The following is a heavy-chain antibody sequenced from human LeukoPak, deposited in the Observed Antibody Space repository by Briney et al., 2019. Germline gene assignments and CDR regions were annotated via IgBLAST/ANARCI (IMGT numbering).Heavy chain of an antibody. Sequence: PGGSLRLSCAVSGFTFSSYAMHWVRQAPGKGLEWVAVISYDGSNKYYADSVKGRFTISRDNSKNTLYLQMNSLRAEDTAVYYCARDHRTTGTTWEGDYYYYGMDVWGQGTTVTVSS. V-gene: IGHV3-30*04. D-gene: IGHD1-1*01. CDR3: ARDHRTTGTTWEGDYYYYGMDV. J-gene: IGHJ6*02. CDR2: ISYDGSNK. CDR1: GFTFSSYA.